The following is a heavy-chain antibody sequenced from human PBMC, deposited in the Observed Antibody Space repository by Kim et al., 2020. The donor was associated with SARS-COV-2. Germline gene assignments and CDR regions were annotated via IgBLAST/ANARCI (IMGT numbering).Heavy chain of an antibody. V-gene: IGHV3-30*18. CDR1: GFTFSSYG. CDR2: ISYDGSNK. D-gene: IGHD5-12*01. Sequence: GGSLRLSCAASGFTFSSYGMHWVRQAPGKGLEWVAVISYDGSNKYYADSVKGRFTISRDNSKNTLYLQMNSLRAEDTAVYYCAKRSAGAHSGYASLPSSFFDYWGQGTLVTVSS. J-gene: IGHJ4*02. CDR3: AKRSAGAHSGYASLPSSFFDY.